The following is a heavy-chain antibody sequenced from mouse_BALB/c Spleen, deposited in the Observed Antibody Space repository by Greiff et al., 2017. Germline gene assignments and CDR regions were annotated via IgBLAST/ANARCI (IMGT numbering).Heavy chain of an antibody. J-gene: IGHJ4*01. CDR1: GFNIKDTY. CDR2: IDPANGNT. V-gene: IGHV14-3*02. Sequence: EVKLMESGAELVKPGASVKLSCTASGFNIKDTYMHWVKQRPEQGLEWIGRIDPANGNTKYDPKFQGKATITADTSSNSAYLQLSSLTSWDTAVYDCARGGYYAMDYWGQGTSVTVSS. CDR3: ARGGYYAMDY.